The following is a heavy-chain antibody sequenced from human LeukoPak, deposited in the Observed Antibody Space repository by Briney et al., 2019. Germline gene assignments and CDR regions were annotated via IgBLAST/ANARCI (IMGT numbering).Heavy chain of an antibody. Sequence: GGSLRLSCAASGFTFSSYGMHWVRQAPGKGLEWVAVISYDGSNKYYEDSVKGRFTISRDNSKNTLYLQMNSLRAEDTAVYYCAECNPARANCGGGTSYSSYDAFDIWGQGTMVTVSS. CDR2: ISYDGSNK. J-gene: IGHJ3*02. V-gene: IGHV3-30*03. D-gene: IGHD2-15*01. CDR1: GFTFSSYG. CDR3: AECNPARANCGGGTSYSSYDAFDI.